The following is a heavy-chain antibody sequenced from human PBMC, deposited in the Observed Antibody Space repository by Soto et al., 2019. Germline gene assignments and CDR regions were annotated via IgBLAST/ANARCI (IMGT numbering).Heavy chain of an antibody. CDR3: ARGPLVVLNYFES. V-gene: IGHV1-69*02. CDR2: IFPLTDIP. Sequence: VQLVQSGAEVKKPGSSVKVSCKASGGTFRNYPINWVRQAPGQGLEWMGSIFPLTDIPDYAQNFQARLPISADKSTNTAYMELSSLTSDDTAMYFCARGPLVVLNYFESWGQGTLVTVSS. J-gene: IGHJ4*02. CDR1: GGTFRNYP.